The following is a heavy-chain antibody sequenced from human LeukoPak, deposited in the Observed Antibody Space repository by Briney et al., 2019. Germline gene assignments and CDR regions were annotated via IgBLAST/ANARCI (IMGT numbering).Heavy chain of an antibody. J-gene: IGHJ4*02. CDR2: INPNSGGT. D-gene: IGHD6-13*01. V-gene: IGHV1-2*02. CDR1: GYTFTAYY. Sequence: GASVKVSCKASGYTFTAYYMHWVRPAPGQGLEWMGWINPNSGGTNYAQNFQDRVTMTRDTSISTAYMELSRLTSDDTAIYYCARDVAALRLVDYWGQGTLVTVSS. CDR3: ARDVAALRLVDY.